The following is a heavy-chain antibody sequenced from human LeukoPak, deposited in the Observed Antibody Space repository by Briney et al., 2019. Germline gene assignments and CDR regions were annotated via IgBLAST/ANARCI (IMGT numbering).Heavy chain of an antibody. D-gene: IGHD5-12*01. Sequence: PGESLKISCKASGYRFTTYWIGWVRQMPGKGLEWMGIIYPGDSDTRYSPSFEGQVTISADKSITTAYLQWSSLKASDTAMYYCARQITDQSRGYDSIDYWGQGTLVTVSS. CDR2: IYPGDSDT. J-gene: IGHJ4*02. V-gene: IGHV5-51*01. CDR1: GYRFTTYW. CDR3: ARQITDQSRGYDSIDY.